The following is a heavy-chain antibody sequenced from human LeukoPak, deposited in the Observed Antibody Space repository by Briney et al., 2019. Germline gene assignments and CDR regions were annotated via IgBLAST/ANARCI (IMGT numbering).Heavy chain of an antibody. CDR2: IYYTGNT. Sequence: SETLSLTCSVSGDSIIGYYWGWIRQPPGKGLEWIGNIYYTGNTYYNSSLKSRVTISRDTSKNQFSLNLNSVTAADTAVYYCATDTGYSGGEFFEYWGQGSLVTVSS. CDR1: GDSIIGYY. J-gene: IGHJ4*02. V-gene: IGHV4-39*07. D-gene: IGHD3-16*01. CDR3: ATDTGYSGGEFFEY.